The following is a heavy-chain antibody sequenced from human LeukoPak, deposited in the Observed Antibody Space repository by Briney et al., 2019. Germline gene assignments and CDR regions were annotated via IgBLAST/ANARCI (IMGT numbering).Heavy chain of an antibody. Sequence: ASVKVSCKASGGTFSSYAISWVRQAPGQGLEWMGGIIPIFGTANYAQKFQGRVTITADESTSTAYMELSSLRSEGTAVYYCARVNTAMVFDYWGQGTLVTVSS. V-gene: IGHV1-69*13. J-gene: IGHJ4*02. CDR3: ARVNTAMVFDY. CDR1: GGTFSSYA. CDR2: IIPIFGTA. D-gene: IGHD5-18*01.